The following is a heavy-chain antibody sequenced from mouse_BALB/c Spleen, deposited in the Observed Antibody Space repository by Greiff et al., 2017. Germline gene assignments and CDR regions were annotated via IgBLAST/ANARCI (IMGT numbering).Heavy chain of an antibody. Sequence: EVKLVESGGGLVQPGGSLRLSCATSGFTFTDYYMSWVRQPPGKALEWLGFIRNKANGYTTEYSASVKGRFTISRDNSQSILYLQMNTLRAEDSATYYCARAGITGAMDYWGQGTSVTVSS. J-gene: IGHJ4*01. D-gene: IGHD2-4*01. V-gene: IGHV7-3*02. CDR3: ARAGITGAMDY. CDR1: GFTFTDYY. CDR2: IRNKANGYTT.